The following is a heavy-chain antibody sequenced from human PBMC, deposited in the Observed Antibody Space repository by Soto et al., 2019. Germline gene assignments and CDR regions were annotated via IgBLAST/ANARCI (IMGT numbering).Heavy chain of an antibody. Sequence: QVNLVQSGAEVKRPGASVKISCKASGFTFTNYGFSWVRLAPGQGLEWLGWISSFNGNTNYPQKNQGRITMTTDTSTTTVYMALRSLTPDDTAVYFHARDSGAEVVAPPEARYMGAWGKGTKVTVS. CDR3: ARDSGAEVVAPPEARYMGA. CDR2: ISSFNGNT. V-gene: IGHV1-18*01. CDR1: GFTFTNYG. J-gene: IGHJ6*03. D-gene: IGHD6-25*01.